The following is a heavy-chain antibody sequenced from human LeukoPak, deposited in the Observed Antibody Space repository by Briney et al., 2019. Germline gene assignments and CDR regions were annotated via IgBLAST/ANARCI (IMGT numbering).Heavy chain of an antibody. Sequence: GGSLRLSCAASGLKFDDYAMHWVRQLPGKGLEWVSGISWNSVAIAYADSVKGRFTISRDNAKKSLNLQMNVLRTEDTAFYYCAKDMGAPGSYAFDFWGQGTLVTVSS. CDR2: ISWNSVAI. V-gene: IGHV3-9*01. J-gene: IGHJ4*02. CDR3: AKDMGAPGSYAFDF. D-gene: IGHD1-26*01. CDR1: GLKFDDYA.